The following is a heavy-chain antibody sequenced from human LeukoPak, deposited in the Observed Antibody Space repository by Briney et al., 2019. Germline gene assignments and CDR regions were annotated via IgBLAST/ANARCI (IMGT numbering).Heavy chain of an antibody. CDR1: GSSISSSSYY. J-gene: IGHJ5*02. CDR2: IYYSGST. V-gene: IGHV4-39*01. Sequence: SETLSLTCTVSGSSISSSSYYWGWIRQPPGKGLEWIGSIYYSGSTYYNPSLKSRVTISVDTSKNQFSLKLSSVTAADTAVYYCARGSRKPAQWLALNPINWFDPWGQGTLVTVSS. D-gene: IGHD6-19*01. CDR3: ARGSRKPAQWLALNPINWFDP.